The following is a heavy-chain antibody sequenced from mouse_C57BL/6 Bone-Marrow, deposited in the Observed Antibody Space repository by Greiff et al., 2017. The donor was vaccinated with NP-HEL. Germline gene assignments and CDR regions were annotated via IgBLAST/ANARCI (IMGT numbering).Heavy chain of an antibody. D-gene: IGHD2-3*01. V-gene: IGHV1-42*01. Sequence: VQLQQSGPELVKPGASVKISCKASGYSFTGYYMNWVKQSPEKSLEWIGEINPSTGGTTYNQKFKAKATLTVDKSSSTAYMQLKSLTSEDSAVYYCARNGYYGWYFDVWGTGTTVTVSS. CDR1: GYSFTGYY. CDR3: ARNGYYGWYFDV. CDR2: INPSTGGT. J-gene: IGHJ1*03.